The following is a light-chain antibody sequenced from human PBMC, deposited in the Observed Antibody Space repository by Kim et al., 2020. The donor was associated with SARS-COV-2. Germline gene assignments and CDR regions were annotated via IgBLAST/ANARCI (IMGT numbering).Light chain of an antibody. CDR2: GNS. Sequence: QSVLTQPPSVSGAPGQRVTISCTGSSSNIGAGYDVHWYQQLPGTAPKLPIYGNSNRPSGVPDRFSGSKSGTSASLAITGLQAEDEADYYCQSYDSSLGGWVFGGGTQLTVL. CDR1: SSNIGAGYD. J-gene: IGLJ3*02. V-gene: IGLV1-40*01. CDR3: QSYDSSLGGWV.